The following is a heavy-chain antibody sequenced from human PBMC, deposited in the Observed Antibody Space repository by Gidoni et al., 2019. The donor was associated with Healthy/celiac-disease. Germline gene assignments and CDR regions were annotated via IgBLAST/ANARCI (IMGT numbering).Heavy chain of an antibody. J-gene: IGHJ4*02. CDR3: ARETSYYDSSGYNY. CDR1: GFTFSSYW. CDR2: IKQDGSEK. D-gene: IGHD3-22*01. Sequence: EVQLVESGGGLVQPGGSLILSCAASGFTFSSYWRSWVRQAPGKGLVWVANIKQDGSEKYYVDSVKSRFTISRDNAKNSLYLQMNSLRAEDTAVYYCARETSYYDSSGYNYWGQGTLVTVSS. V-gene: IGHV3-7*03.